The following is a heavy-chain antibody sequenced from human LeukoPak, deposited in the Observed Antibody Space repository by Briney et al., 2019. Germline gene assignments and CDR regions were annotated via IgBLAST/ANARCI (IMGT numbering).Heavy chain of an antibody. J-gene: IGHJ4*02. CDR1: GFSFSTYG. D-gene: IGHD3-16*01. CDR3: AGDTPPGGDYYFDY. Sequence: GGSLRLSCAASGFSFSTYGMHWVRQAPGKGLEWVALIWNGGTNTYYADSVKGRFTISRDSSKNTLYLQMNSLSAEDTAVYYCAGDTPPGGDYYFDYWGQGTLVIVSS. V-gene: IGHV3-33*01. CDR2: IWNGGTNT.